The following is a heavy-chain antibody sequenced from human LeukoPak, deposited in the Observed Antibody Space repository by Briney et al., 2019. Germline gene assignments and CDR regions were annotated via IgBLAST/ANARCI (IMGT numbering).Heavy chain of an antibody. CDR3: ARGFLGSSWYGDLNWFDP. CDR2: ISSSSSTI. D-gene: IGHD6-13*01. CDR1: GFTFSSYS. J-gene: IGHJ5*02. Sequence: GGSLRLSCAASGFTFSSYSMNWVRQAPGKGLEWVSYISSSSSTIYYADSVKGRFTISRDNAKNSLYLQMNSLRAEDTAVYYCARGFLGSSWYGDLNWFDPWGQGTLVTVSS. V-gene: IGHV3-48*01.